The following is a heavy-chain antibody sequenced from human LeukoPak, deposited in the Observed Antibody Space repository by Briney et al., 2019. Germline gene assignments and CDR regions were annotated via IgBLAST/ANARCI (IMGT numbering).Heavy chain of an antibody. D-gene: IGHD3-3*01. CDR2: ISGSGGST. CDR1: GFTFSSYA. V-gene: IGHV3-23*01. J-gene: IGHJ4*02. Sequence: GGSLRLSCAASGFTFSSYAMSWVRQAPGKGLEWVSAISGSGGSTYYADSVKGRFTISRDNSKNTLYLQMNSLRAEDTAVYYCARGTPYYDFWSGYHDAIDYWGQGTLVTVSS. CDR3: ARGTPYYDFWSGYHDAIDY.